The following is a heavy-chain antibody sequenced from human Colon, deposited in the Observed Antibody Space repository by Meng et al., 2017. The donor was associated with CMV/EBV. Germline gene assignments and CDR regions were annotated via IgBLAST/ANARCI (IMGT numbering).Heavy chain of an antibody. CDR3: ASPTEDQGGHY. CDR1: GYDFTGYY. V-gene: IGHV1-2*02. CDR2: VNPVSGDT. J-gene: IGHJ4*02. D-gene: IGHD2-2*01. Sequence: ASVKVSCKTSGYDFTGYYMHWVRKAPGQGLEWMGWVNPVSGDTNYAQRFQDRVTMTRDRSTSTGYMELRRLTSDDTAIYYCASPTEDQGGHYWGQGTLVTVSS.